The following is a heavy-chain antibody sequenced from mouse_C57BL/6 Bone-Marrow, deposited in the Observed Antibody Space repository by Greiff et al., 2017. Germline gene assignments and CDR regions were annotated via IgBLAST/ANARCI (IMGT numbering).Heavy chain of an antibody. J-gene: IGHJ2*01. V-gene: IGHV1-69*01. Sequence: QVQLQQPGAELVMPGASVKLSCKASGYTFTSYWMHWVKQRPGQGLEWIGEIDPSDSYTNYNQKFKGKSTLTVDKSSSTAYMQLSSLTSEDSAVYYCAREGGWGCDYWGQGTTLTVSS. CDR1: GYTFTSYW. CDR3: AREGGWGCDY. D-gene: IGHD3-3*01. CDR2: IDPSDSYT.